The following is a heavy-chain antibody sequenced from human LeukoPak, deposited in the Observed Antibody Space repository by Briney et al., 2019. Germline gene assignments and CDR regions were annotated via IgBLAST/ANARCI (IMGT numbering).Heavy chain of an antibody. D-gene: IGHD1-26*01. CDR2: ISYDGSNK. J-gene: IGHJ4*02. CDR3: ANPLGATS. V-gene: IGHV3-30*18. Sequence: PGGSLRLSCAASGFTFSSYGMHWVRQAPGKGLEWVAVISYDGSNKYYADSVKGRFTISRDNSKNTLYLQMNSLRAEDTAVYYCANPLGATSWGQGTLVTVSS. CDR1: GFTFSSYG.